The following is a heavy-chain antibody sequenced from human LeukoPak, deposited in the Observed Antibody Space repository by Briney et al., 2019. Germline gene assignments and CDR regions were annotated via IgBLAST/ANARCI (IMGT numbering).Heavy chain of an antibody. V-gene: IGHV1-18*01. CDR3: AATKDYGDFFDC. J-gene: IGHJ4*02. Sequence: ASVKVSCKASGYTFTSYGISWVRQAPGQGLEWMGWISAYNGNTNYAQKLQGRVTMTTDTSTSTAYMELRSLRSDDTAVYYCAATKDYGDFFDCWGQGTLVTVSS. CDR1: GYTFTSYG. D-gene: IGHD4-17*01. CDR2: ISAYNGNT.